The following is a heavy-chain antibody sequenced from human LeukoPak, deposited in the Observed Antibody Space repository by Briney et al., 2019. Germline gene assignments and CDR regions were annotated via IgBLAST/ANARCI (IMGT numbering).Heavy chain of an antibody. CDR1: GYTFTSYG. D-gene: IGHD1-7*01. Sequence: ASVKVSCKASGYTFTSYGISWVRQAPGQGLEWMGWISAYNGNTNYAQKLQGRVTMTTDTSTSTACMELRSLRSDDTAVYYCARGELELLSGYYGMDVWGQGTTVTVSS. CDR2: ISAYNGNT. V-gene: IGHV1-18*04. J-gene: IGHJ6*02. CDR3: ARGELELLSGYYGMDV.